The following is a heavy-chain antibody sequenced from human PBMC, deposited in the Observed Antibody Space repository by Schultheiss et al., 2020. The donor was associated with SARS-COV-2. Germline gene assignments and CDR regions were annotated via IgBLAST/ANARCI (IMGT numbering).Heavy chain of an antibody. Sequence: SVKVSCKASGGTFSSYAISWVRQAPGQGLEWMGGIIPIFGTANYAQKFQGRVTITADESTSTVYMELSSLRSEDTAVYYCARGRTVTTASWFDPWGQGTLVTVSS. CDR2: IIPIFGTA. V-gene: IGHV1-69*13. J-gene: IGHJ5*02. CDR3: ARGRTVTTASWFDP. CDR1: GGTFSSYA. D-gene: IGHD4-17*01.